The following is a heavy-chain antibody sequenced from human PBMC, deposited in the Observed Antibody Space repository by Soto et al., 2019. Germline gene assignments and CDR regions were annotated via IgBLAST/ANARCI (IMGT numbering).Heavy chain of an antibody. Sequence: SETLSLTCAVSGCSISSGGYSWSWIRQPPGKGLEWIGYIYYSGSTNYNPSLKSRVTISVDTSKNQFSLKLSSVTAADTAVYYCARSTRTTLGAFDIWGQGTMVT. V-gene: IGHV4-61*08. CDR1: GCSISSGGYS. CDR3: ARSTRTTLGAFDI. J-gene: IGHJ3*02. CDR2: IYYSGST.